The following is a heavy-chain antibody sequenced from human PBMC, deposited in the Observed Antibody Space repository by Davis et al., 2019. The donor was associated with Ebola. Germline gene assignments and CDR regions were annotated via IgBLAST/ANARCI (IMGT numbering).Heavy chain of an antibody. V-gene: IGHV3-21*01. CDR2: ISSSSSYI. CDR3: ARPYSGSNHFDAFDI. J-gene: IGHJ3*02. D-gene: IGHD1-26*01. CDR1: GFTFSSYS. Sequence: PGGSLRPSCAASGFTFSSYSMNWVRQAPGKGLEWVSSISSSSSYIYYADSVKGRFTISRDNAKNSLYLQMNSLRAEDTAVYYCARPYSGSNHFDAFDIWGQGTMVTVSS.